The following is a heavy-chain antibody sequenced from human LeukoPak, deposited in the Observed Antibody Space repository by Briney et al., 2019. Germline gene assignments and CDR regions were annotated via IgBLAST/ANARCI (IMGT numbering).Heavy chain of an antibody. V-gene: IGHV4-34*01. Sequence: SETLSLTCAVYGGSFSGYYWSWIRQPPGKGLEWIGEINHSGSTNYNPSLKSRVTISVDTSKNQFSLKLSSVTAADTAVYYCARSPIAAAGTRFDPWGQGTLVTVSS. CDR3: ARSPIAAAGTRFDP. J-gene: IGHJ5*02. D-gene: IGHD6-13*01. CDR2: INHSGST. CDR1: GGSFSGYY.